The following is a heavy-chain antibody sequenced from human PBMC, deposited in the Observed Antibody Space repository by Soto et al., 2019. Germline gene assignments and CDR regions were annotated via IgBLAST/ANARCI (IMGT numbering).Heavy chain of an antibody. J-gene: IGHJ5*02. V-gene: IGHV4-39*01. CDR2: IYYSGST. CDR3: ARQIAARRNLLAP. CDR1: GGSISSSSYY. D-gene: IGHD6-6*01. Sequence: SETLSLTCTVSGGSISSSSYYWGWIRQPPGKGLEWIGSIYYSGSTYYNPSLKSRVTISVDTSKNQFSLKLSSVTAADTAVYYCARQIAARRNLLAPCGQGTLVTVS.